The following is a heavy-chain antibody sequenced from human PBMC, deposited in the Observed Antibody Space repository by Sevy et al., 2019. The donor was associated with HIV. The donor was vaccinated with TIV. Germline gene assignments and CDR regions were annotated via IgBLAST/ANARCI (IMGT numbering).Heavy chain of an antibody. Sequence: GGSLRLSCAASGFRFSSYEMNWVRKAPGKGLGGVSYISGSGSIIYYADSVKGRFTISRDNAKNSLYLQMNSLRAEDTAVYYCARGGLVGDDWGQGTLVTVS. V-gene: IGHV3-48*03. D-gene: IGHD2-2*01. CDR1: GFRFSSYE. CDR2: ISGSGSII. CDR3: ARGGLVGDD. J-gene: IGHJ4*02.